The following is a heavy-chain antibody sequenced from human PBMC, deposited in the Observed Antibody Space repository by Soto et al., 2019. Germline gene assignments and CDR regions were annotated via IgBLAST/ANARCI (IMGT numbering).Heavy chain of an antibody. V-gene: IGHV5-10-1*01. CDR1: GYSFTNYW. CDR2: IDPVDSYT. J-gene: IGHJ5*02. Sequence: GESLKISCKGSGYSFTNYWISWVRRMPGKGLEWMGSIDPVDSYTNYSPSFQGHVTFSVDTSISTAYLQWGSLKASDTAMYYCARIESIARNWFDPWGQGTLVTAPQ. CDR3: ARIESIARNWFDP. D-gene: IGHD6-13*01.